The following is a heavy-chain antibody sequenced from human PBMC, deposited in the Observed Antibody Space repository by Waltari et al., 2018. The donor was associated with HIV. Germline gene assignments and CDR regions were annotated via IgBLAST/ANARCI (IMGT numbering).Heavy chain of an antibody. CDR2: INPSGGYT. CDR1: GYTFTSYY. D-gene: IGHD6-13*01. CDR3: ARVAYSSSWTPPFDY. J-gene: IGHJ4*02. V-gene: IGHV1-46*01. Sequence: QVQLVQSGAEVKKPGASVTVSCKASGYTFTSYYMHWVRQAPGQGLEWMGIINPSGGYTSYAQKFQGRVTMTRDTSTSTVYMELSSLRSDDAAVYYCARVAYSSSWTPPFDYWGQGTLVTVSS.